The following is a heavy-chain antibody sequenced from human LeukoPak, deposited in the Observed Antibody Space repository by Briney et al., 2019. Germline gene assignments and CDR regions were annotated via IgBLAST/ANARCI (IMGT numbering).Heavy chain of an antibody. CDR2: ISAYNGNT. CDR3: ARGDVDWNDFDY. J-gene: IGHJ4*02. Sequence: GASVKVSCKASGGTFSSYAISWVRQAPGQGLEWMGWISAYNGNTNYAQKLQGRVTMTTDTSTSTAYMELRSLRSDDTAVYYCARGDVDWNDFDYWGQGTLVTVSS. V-gene: IGHV1-18*01. CDR1: GGTFSSYA. D-gene: IGHD1-1*01.